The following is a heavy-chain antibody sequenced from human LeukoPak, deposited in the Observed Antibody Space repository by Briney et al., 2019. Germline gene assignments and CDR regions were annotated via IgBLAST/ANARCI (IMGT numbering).Heavy chain of an antibody. D-gene: IGHD6-6*01. V-gene: IGHV4-34*01. CDR1: VGSFSGYY. CDR2: INHSGST. CDR3: ATRSIAARPVDY. Sequence: SETLSLTCAVYVGSFSGYYWSWIPQPPGKGLEWIGEINHSGSTNYNPSLKGRVTISVDTSKNQFSLKLSSVTAADTAVYYCATRSIAARPVDYWGQGTLVTVSS. J-gene: IGHJ4*02.